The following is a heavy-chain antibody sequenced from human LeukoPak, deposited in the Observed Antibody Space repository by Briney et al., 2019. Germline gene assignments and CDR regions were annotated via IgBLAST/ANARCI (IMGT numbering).Heavy chain of an antibody. J-gene: IGHJ6*03. CDR3: ARGGTAFYYMDV. D-gene: IGHD1-1*01. V-gene: IGHV1-2*02. CDR2: INPNRGGT. CDR1: GYTFTAYY. Sequence: EASVKVSCKASGYTFTAYYMHWVRQAPGQGLEWMGWINPNRGGTNYAQKFQGRVTMTRDTSISTAYMEVSRLRSDDTAVYYCARGGTAFYYMDVWGKGTTVTVSS.